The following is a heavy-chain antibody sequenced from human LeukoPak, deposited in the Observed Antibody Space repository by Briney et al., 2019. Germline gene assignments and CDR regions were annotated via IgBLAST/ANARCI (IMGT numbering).Heavy chain of an antibody. CDR2: IYYSGST. V-gene: IGHV4-59*08. CDR1: GGSISSYY. Sequence: SETLSLTCTVSGGSISSYYWSWIWQPPGKGLEWIGYIYYSGSTNYNPSLKSRVTISVDTSKNQFSLKLSSVTAADTAVYYCARASSWYSFFDYWGQGTLVTVSS. J-gene: IGHJ4*02. CDR3: ARASSWYSFFDY. D-gene: IGHD6-13*01.